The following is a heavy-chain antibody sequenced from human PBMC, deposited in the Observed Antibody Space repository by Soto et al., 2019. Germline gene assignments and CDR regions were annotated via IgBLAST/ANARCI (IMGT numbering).Heavy chain of an antibody. V-gene: IGHV4-59*01. CDR2: IYYSGST. D-gene: IGHD5-12*01. Sequence: SETLSLTCTVSGGSISSYYWSWIRQPPGKGLEWIGYIYYSGSTNYNPPLKSRVTISVDTSKNQFSLKLSSVTAADTAVYYCARGGPDGYYFDYWGQGTLVTVSS. J-gene: IGHJ4*02. CDR1: GGSISSYY. CDR3: ARGGPDGYYFDY.